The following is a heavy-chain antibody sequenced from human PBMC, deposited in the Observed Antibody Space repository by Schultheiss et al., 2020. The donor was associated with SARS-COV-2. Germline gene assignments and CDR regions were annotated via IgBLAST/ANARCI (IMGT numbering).Heavy chain of an antibody. V-gene: IGHV4-34*01. CDR2: INHSGST. Sequence: SETLSLTCAVYGGSFSGYYWSWIRQPPGKGLEWIGEINHSGSTNYNPSLKSRVTISVDTSKNHFSLKLSSVTAADTAVYYCARGRVTSLGHNWFDPWGQGTLVTVSS. D-gene: IGHD2-2*01. CDR3: ARGRVTSLGHNWFDP. CDR1: GGSFSGYY. J-gene: IGHJ5*02.